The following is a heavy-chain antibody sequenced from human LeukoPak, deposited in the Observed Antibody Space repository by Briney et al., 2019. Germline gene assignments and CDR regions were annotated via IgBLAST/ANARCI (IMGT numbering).Heavy chain of an antibody. CDR2: INPSGGST. J-gene: IGHJ6*03. D-gene: IGHD4-17*01. V-gene: IGHV1-46*01. Sequence: ASVKVSCKASGYTFTSYYMHWVRQAPGQGLEWMGIINPSGGSTSYAQKFQGRVTMTRDMSTSTAYMELRSLRSDDTAVYYCARLVYGDYGYYYYYMDVWGKGTTVTVSS. CDR3: ARLVYGDYGYYYYYMDV. CDR1: GYTFTSYY.